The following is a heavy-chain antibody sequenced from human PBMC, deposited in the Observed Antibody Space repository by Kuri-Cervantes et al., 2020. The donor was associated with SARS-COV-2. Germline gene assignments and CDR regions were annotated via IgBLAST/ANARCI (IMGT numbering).Heavy chain of an antibody. CDR2: IYYSGST. CDR3: ARAHSGRSPSSDTDY. CDR1: GGSISSSSYY. J-gene: IGHJ4*02. D-gene: IGHD1-26*01. Sequence: SETLSLTCTVSGGSISSSSYYWGWIRQPPGKGLEWIGSIYYSGSTYYNPSLKSRVTISVDTSKNQFSLKLSSVTAADTAVYYCARAHSGRSPSSDTDYWGQGTLVTVSS. V-gene: IGHV4-39*07.